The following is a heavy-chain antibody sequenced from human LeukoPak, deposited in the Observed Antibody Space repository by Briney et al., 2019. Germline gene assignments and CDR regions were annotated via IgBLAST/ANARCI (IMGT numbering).Heavy chain of an antibody. CDR3: ARSFGVVLDY. J-gene: IGHJ4*02. CDR1: GGSISSGDYY. CDR2: TYCSGST. D-gene: IGHD3-3*01. V-gene: IGHV4-30-4*08. Sequence: TSETLSLTCTVSGGSISSGDYYWSWIRQPPGKGLEWIGYTYCSGSTYYNPSLKSRVTISVDTSKNQFSLKLSSVTAADTAVYYCARSFGVVLDYWGQGTLVTVSS.